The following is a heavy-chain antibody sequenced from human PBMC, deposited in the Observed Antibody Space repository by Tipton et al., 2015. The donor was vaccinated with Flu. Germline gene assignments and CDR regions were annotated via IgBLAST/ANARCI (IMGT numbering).Heavy chain of an antibody. D-gene: IGHD1-26*01. V-gene: IGHV3-23*01. CDR3: AKDGSGSSRSYWYFDL. J-gene: IGHJ2*01. CDR2: ISGSGGST. CDR1: GFTFSSYA. Sequence: SLRLSCAASGFTFSSYAMSWVRQAPGEGLEWVSAISGSGGSTYYADSVKGRFTISRDNSKNTLYLQMNSLRAEDTAVYYCAKDGSGSSRSYWYFDLWGRGTLVTVSS.